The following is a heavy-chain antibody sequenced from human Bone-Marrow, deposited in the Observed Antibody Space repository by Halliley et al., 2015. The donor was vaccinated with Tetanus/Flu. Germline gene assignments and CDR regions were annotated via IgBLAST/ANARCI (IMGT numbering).Heavy chain of an antibody. CDR2: IFYTGTT. CDR1: GGSISTYY. V-gene: IGHV4-59*08. D-gene: IGHD6-13*01. J-gene: IGHJ4*02. Sequence: TLSLTCTVSGGSISTYYWSWIRQTPGKALEWIGSIFYTGTTNYDPSLKSRVTISVDTSKNQFSLRVTSLTAADTAVYYCARHPHRAAAGPVANWGQGTLVGVSS. CDR3: ARHPHRAAAGPVAN.